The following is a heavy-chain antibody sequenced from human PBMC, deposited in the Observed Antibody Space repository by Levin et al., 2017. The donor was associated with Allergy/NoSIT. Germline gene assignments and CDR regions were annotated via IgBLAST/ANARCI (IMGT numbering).Heavy chain of an antibody. D-gene: IGHD6-13*01. CDR1: GFTFSSYW. CDR3: ARGGSSWWPFEN. CDR2: IKQDGSEK. Sequence: GESLKISCAASGFTFSSYWMSWVRQAPGKGLEWVANIKQDGSEKYYVDSVKGRFTISRDNAKNSLFLQMNSLRVEVTAIYFCARGGSSWWPFENWGQGTLVTVSS. J-gene: IGHJ4*02. V-gene: IGHV3-7*04.